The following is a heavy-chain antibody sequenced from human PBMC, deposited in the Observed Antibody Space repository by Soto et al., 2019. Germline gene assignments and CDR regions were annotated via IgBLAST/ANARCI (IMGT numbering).Heavy chain of an antibody. Sequence: GGPLRPSFAALGFAFSRHALSWLHHAPVKGLGWVSAISGSGGSTYYADSVKGRFTISRDNSKNTLYLQMNSLRAEDTAVYYCAKAPSTVVNPGDAFDIWGQGTMVTVS. CDR2: ISGSGGST. J-gene: IGHJ3*02. D-gene: IGHD4-17*01. CDR1: GFAFSRHA. CDR3: AKAPSTVVNPGDAFDI. V-gene: IGHV3-23*01.